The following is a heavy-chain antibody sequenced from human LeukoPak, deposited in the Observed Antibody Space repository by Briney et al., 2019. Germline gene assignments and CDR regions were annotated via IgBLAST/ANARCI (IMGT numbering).Heavy chain of an antibody. V-gene: IGHV3-23*01. CDR3: AKRSGWYLGDYYGMDV. CDR2: ISGSGGST. Sequence: GGSLRLSCAASGLTFSSYAMSWVRQAPGKGLEWVSAISGSGGSTYYADSVKGRFTISRDNSKNTLYPQMNSLRAEDTAVYYCAKRSGWYLGDYYGMDVWGQGTTVTVSS. D-gene: IGHD6-19*01. CDR1: GLTFSSYA. J-gene: IGHJ6*02.